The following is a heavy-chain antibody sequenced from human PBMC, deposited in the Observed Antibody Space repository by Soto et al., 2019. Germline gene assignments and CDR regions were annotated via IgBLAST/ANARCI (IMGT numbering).Heavy chain of an antibody. CDR2: ISYDGSNK. CDR1: GFTFSSYA. CDR3: ARDRGPNFWIGHPSSWFDP. Sequence: GGSLRLSCAASGFTFSSYAMRWVRQAPGKGLQWVAVISYDGSNKYYADSVKGRFTISRDNSKNTLYLQMNSLRAEDTAVYYCARDRGPNFWIGHPSSWFDPWGQGTPVTVSS. D-gene: IGHD3-3*01. J-gene: IGHJ5*02. V-gene: IGHV3-30-3*01.